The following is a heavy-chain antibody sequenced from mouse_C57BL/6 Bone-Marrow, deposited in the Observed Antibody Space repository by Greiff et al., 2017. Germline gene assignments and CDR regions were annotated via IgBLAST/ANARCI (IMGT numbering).Heavy chain of an antibody. CDR2: INPSNGGT. D-gene: IGHD2-5*01. CDR1: GYTFTDYY. V-gene: IGHV1-19*01. Sequence: EVQLQQSGPVLVKPGASVKMSCKASGYTFTDYYMNWVKQSHGKSLEWIGVINPSNGGTSYNQKFKGKATLTVDKSSSTAYMELNSLTSEDSAVYYCARYGFYSNYYFDYWGQGTTLTVSS. CDR3: ARYGFYSNYYFDY. J-gene: IGHJ2*01.